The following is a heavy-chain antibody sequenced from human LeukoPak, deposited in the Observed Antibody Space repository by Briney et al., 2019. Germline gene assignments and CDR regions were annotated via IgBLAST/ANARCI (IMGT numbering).Heavy chain of an antibody. J-gene: IGHJ4*02. Sequence: GGSLRLSCAASGFAFTGYAMVWGGQAPGKGVEWVLVIICSGGTSYSAASVKGRFTISRDNSKNTLDLQMNSLRAEDTALYYCARGLTAISFIDYWGQGTLVTVSS. V-gene: IGHV3-23*01. CDR1: GFAFTGYA. CDR2: IICSGGTS. D-gene: IGHD2-21*02. CDR3: ARGLTAISFIDY.